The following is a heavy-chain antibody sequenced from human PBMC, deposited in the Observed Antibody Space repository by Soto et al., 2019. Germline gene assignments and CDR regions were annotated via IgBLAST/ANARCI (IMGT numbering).Heavy chain of an antibody. CDR3: ANDTGPN. V-gene: IGHV3-9*01. Sequence: EVQLVESGGGLVQPGRSLSLSCAASGFTFDNYAMHWVRQAPGKGLEWVSGISWNSNTIAYADSVKGRCTISRDNAKNSLYLQMNSLRAEDTAFYYCANDTGPNWGQGTLVTVSS. CDR2: ISWNSNTI. CDR1: GFTFDNYA. J-gene: IGHJ4*02.